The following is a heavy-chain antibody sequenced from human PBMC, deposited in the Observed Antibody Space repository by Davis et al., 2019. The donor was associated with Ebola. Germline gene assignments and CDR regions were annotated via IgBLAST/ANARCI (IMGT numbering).Heavy chain of an antibody. J-gene: IGHJ5*02. Sequence: GSLRLSCTVSGGSISSSSYYWGWIRQPPGKGLEWIGSIYYSGSTNYNPSLKSRVTISVDTSKNQFSLKLSSVTAADTAVYYCARVKYQLLLVTWPWGQGTLVTVSS. CDR3: ARVKYQLLLVTWP. V-gene: IGHV4-39*07. CDR1: GGSISSSSYY. CDR2: IYYSGST. D-gene: IGHD2-2*01.